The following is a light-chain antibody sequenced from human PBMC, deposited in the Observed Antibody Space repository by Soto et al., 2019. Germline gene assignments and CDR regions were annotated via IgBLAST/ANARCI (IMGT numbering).Light chain of an antibody. CDR2: DTS. J-gene: IGLJ1*01. CDR3: LLPYSGAQV. CDR1: TGAVTSGHY. Sequence: QAVVTQEPSLTVSPGGTVTLTCGSSTGAVTSGHYPYWFQQKPGQAPRTLIYDTSNKHSWTPARFSGSLLGGKAALTLLGAQTEDEDEYYCLLPYSGAQVFGTGTKVTVL. V-gene: IGLV7-46*02.